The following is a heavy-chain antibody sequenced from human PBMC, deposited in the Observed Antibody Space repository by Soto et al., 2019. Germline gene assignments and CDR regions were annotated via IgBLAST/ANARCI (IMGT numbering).Heavy chain of an antibody. J-gene: IGHJ4*02. CDR3: ARRGVAGGWNY. CDR2: IYYSGST. CDR1: GGSISSYY. Sequence: SETLSLTCTVSGGSISSYYWSWIRQPPGKGLEWIGYIYYSGSTNYNPSLKSRVTISVDTSKNQFSLKLSSVTAADTAVHYCARRGVAGGWNYWGQGTLVTVSS. V-gene: IGHV4-59*01. D-gene: IGHD6-19*01.